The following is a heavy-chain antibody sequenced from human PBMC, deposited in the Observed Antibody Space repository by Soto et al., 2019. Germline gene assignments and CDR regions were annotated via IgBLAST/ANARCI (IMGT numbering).Heavy chain of an antibody. V-gene: IGHV4-39*01. CDR1: GGSISSSSYY. Sequence: PSETLSLTCTVSGGSISSSSYYWGWIRQPPGKGLEWIGSIYYSGSTYYNPSLKSRVTISVDTSKNQFSLKLSSVTAADTAVYYCARGHANYGFYFDYWGQGTLVTVSS. CDR2: IYYSGST. CDR3: ARGHANYGFYFDY. D-gene: IGHD4-17*01. J-gene: IGHJ4*02.